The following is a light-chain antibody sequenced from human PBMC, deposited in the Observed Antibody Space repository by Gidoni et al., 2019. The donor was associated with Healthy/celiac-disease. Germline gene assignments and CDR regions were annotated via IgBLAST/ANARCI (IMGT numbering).Light chain of an antibody. CDR3: QQYNNWPYT. CDR1: QSVSSN. J-gene: IGKJ2*01. CDR2: GAS. Sequence: EIVMTQSPATLSVSPGERATPSCRASQSVSSNLAWYQQKPGQAPRLLIYGASTRATGIPARFSGSGSGTEFTLTISSLQSEDFAVYYCQQYNNWPYTFGQXTKLEIK. V-gene: IGKV3-15*01.